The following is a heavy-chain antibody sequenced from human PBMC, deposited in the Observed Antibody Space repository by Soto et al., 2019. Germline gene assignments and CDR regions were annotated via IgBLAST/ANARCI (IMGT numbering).Heavy chain of an antibody. V-gene: IGHV3-30*18. D-gene: IGHD6-19*01. Sequence: QVQLVESGGGVVQPGRSLRLSCAASGFTFSSYGMHWVRQAPGKGLEWVAVISYDGRNKYYADAVQGRFTISRDNSKNTLYLQMGSVRAEDTAVYYCVKDGSSGWPYFYDMDVWGQGTTVAVSS. CDR1: GFTFSSYG. J-gene: IGHJ6*02. CDR3: VKDGSSGWPYFYDMDV. CDR2: ISYDGRNK.